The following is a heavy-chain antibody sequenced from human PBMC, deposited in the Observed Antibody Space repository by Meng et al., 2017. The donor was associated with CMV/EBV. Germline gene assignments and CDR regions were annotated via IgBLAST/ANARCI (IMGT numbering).Heavy chain of an antibody. CDR3: AHSVKNFGVNHYFDY. CDR2: IYWNDDK. J-gene: IGHJ4*02. CDR1: GFSLSTSGVG. Sequence: SGFSLSTSGVGVGWIRQPPGKALEWLALIYWNDDKRYSPSLKSRLTITKDTSKNQVVLTMTNMDPVDTATYYCAHSVKNFGVNHYFDYWGQGTLVTSPQ. V-gene: IGHV2-5*01. D-gene: IGHD3-3*01.